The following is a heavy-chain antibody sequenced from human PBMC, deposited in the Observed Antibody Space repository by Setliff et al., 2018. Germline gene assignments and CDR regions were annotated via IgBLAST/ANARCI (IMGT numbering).Heavy chain of an antibody. D-gene: IGHD5-12*01. V-gene: IGHV4-4*07. CDR1: GGSIINSYY. CDR3: ARDQWVRSPPLYFSYSMDV. J-gene: IGHJ6*02. CDR2: ISTSGNT. Sequence: SETLSLTCTVSGGSIINSYYWSWIRQPAGKGLEWIGRISTSGNTNYNPSLKSRVTVSLDTSRNQFSLKLTSMTAADTAVYYCARDQWVRSPPLYFSYSMDVWGQGTTVTVSS.